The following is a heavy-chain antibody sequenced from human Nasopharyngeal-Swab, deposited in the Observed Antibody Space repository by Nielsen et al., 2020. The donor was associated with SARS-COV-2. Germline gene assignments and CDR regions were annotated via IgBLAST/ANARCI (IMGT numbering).Heavy chain of an antibody. CDR2: TSPDGGT. CDR3: ASSSSEKRGHDS. J-gene: IGHJ4*02. V-gene: IGHV4-34*09. Sequence: SCATSGFTFSPYTMTWVRQAPGKGLEWIGETSPDGGTNYNPSLKGRVIVSVDRSKNLFSLSLKSVTAADTAVYYCASSSSEKRGHDSWGQGTLVTVSS. CDR1: GFTFSPYT. D-gene: IGHD6-6*01.